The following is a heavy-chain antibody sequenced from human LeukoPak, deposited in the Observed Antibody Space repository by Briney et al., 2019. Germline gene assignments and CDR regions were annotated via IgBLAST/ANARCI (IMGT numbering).Heavy chain of an antibody. Sequence: GGSLRLSCAASGFTFSSHAMSWVRQAPGKGLERVSAINGSGSSTYYADSVEGRVSISRDNSKNTLYLQMNSLRVEDTALYYCARDFWDDFEYFDLWGRGTLVTVSS. D-gene: IGHD3-3*01. CDR1: GFTFSSHA. J-gene: IGHJ2*01. CDR3: ARDFWDDFEYFDL. CDR2: INGSGSST. V-gene: IGHV3-23*01.